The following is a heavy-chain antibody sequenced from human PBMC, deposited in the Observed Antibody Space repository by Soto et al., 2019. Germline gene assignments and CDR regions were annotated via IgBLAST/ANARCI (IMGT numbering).Heavy chain of an antibody. J-gene: IGHJ6*02. D-gene: IGHD3-10*01. CDR2: VFYSGST. V-gene: IGHV4-59*01. CDR3: ARDGDYYGSWGMDV. Sequence: SETLSLTCTVSGVSISSYYWSWIRQPPGKGLEWIGYVFYSGSTNYNPSLKSRVTISVDTSKNQFSLRLSSVTAADTAVYYCARDGDYYGSWGMDVWGQGTTVTVSS. CDR1: GVSISSYY.